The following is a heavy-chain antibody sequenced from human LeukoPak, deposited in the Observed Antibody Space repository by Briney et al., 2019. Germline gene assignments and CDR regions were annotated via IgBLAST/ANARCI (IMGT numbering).Heavy chain of an antibody. CDR1: GFAFSSYE. CDR3: VQESSSLLRSYFDY. Sequence: QSGGFLRLSCAASGFAFSSYEMNWVRQAPGKGLEWVSYISSSGSTIYYADSVKGRFTISRDNAKNSLYLQMNSLRAEDTAVYYCVQESSSLLRSYFDYWGQGTLVTVSS. CDR2: ISSSGSTI. V-gene: IGHV3-48*03. D-gene: IGHD2-15*01. J-gene: IGHJ4*02.